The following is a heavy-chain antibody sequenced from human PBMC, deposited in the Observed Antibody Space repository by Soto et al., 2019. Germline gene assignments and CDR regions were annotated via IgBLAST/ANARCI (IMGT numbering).Heavy chain of an antibody. CDR2: ISYDGSNK. D-gene: IGHD1-26*01. J-gene: IGHJ5*02. CDR1: GFTFRGCA. Sequence: GWSLRLSCAASGFTFRGCAMHWVRQAPGQGPEWVAVISYDGSNKLYSDSVKGRFTISRDNSRRTVYLELNNLSAEDTAVYHCAKNQGVELVPLATVDWFDPWGQGSVVTVSS. V-gene: IGHV3-30*18. CDR3: AKNQGVELVPLATVDWFDP.